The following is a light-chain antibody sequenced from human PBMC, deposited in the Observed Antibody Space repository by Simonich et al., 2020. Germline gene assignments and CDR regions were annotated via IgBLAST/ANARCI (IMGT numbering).Light chain of an antibody. J-gene: IGLJ3*02. CDR1: SGSIASNY. CDR3: QSYDSSNRV. V-gene: IGLV6-57*01. Sequence: NFMLTQPHSVSESPGKTVTISCTRSSGSIASNYVQWYQQRPGGSPTTVIYEDNQSPSGVPDRFSGSIDSSSNSASLTISGLKTEDEADYYCQSYDSSNRVFGGGTKLTVL. CDR2: EDN.